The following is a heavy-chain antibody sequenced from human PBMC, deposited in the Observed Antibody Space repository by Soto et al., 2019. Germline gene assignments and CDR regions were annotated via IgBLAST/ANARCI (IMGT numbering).Heavy chain of an antibody. Sequence: TGGSLRLSCAASGFTFSSYSMNWVRQAPGKGLEWVSYISSSSSTIYYADSVKGRFTISRDNAKNSLYLQMNSLRDEDTAVYYCARDYYDSSGYYDDAFDIWGQGTMVTVSS. D-gene: IGHD3-22*01. CDR3: ARDYYDSSGYYDDAFDI. J-gene: IGHJ3*02. V-gene: IGHV3-48*02. CDR1: GFTFSSYS. CDR2: ISSSSSTI.